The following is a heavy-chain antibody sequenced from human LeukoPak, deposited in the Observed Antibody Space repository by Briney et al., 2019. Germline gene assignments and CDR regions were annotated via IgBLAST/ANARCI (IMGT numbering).Heavy chain of an antibody. CDR2: INHSGST. Sequence: SSETLSLTCPVSGGSISSSSYYWSWIRQPPGKGLEWIGEINHSGSTNYNPSLKSRVTISVDTSKNQFSLKLSSVTAADTAVYYCARGNPTVVAPFDYWGQGTLVTVSS. CDR3: ARGNPTVVAPFDY. V-gene: IGHV4-39*07. J-gene: IGHJ4*02. D-gene: IGHD2-15*01. CDR1: GGSISSSSYY.